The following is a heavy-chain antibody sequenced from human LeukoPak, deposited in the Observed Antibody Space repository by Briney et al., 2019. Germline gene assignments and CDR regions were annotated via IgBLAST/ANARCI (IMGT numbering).Heavy chain of an antibody. CDR3: ARGAEYYYDSSGYFPLDY. CDR1: GFTFSSYS. V-gene: IGHV3-21*01. D-gene: IGHD3-22*01. CDR2: ITSNSHI. Sequence: GGSLRLSCAASGFTFSSYSMNWVRQAPGKGLEWVSSITSNSHIYYADSVKGRFTISRDNAKNSLYLQMNSLRAEDTAVYYCARGAEYYYDSSGYFPLDYWGQGTLVTASS. J-gene: IGHJ4*02.